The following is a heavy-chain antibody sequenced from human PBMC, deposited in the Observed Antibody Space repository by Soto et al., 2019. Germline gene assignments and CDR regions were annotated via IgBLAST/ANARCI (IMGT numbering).Heavy chain of an antibody. J-gene: IGHJ6*02. CDR3: AKPTDASGYHYEMDV. CDR2: ISYEGSNK. CDR1: GFTFSSYG. V-gene: IGHV3-30*18. D-gene: IGHD2-15*01. Sequence: QVQLVESGGGVVQPGRSLRLSCAASGFTFSSYGMHWVRQAPGKGLEWVAVISYEGSNKYYADSVKSRFTIARDNSKNTTYLQMNSLRSEDTAVYYCAKPTDASGYHYEMDVWGQGTTVTVAS.